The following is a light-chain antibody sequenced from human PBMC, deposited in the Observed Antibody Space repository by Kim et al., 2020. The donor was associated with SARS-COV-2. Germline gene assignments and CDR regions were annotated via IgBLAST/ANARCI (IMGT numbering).Light chain of an antibody. CDR2: AAS. CDR1: QDINIW. V-gene: IGKV1D-16*01. Sequence: DIQMTQSPSSLSASVGERVTITCRASQDINIWLAWYQQRPGKAPKSLIYAASNLQTGVPGRFSGSGSGIEFTLTIRSLQPEDFATYYCQQYVSYPNTFGQGTRLEIK. J-gene: IGKJ5*01. CDR3: QQYVSYPNT.